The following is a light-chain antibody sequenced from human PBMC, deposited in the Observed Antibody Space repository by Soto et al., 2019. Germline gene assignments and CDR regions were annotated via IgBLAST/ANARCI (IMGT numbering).Light chain of an antibody. CDR3: QQYNSYPWT. CDR1: QNLNNW. CDR2: KAS. Sequence: DIQMTQSTSTLSACVGDRVTITCRASQNLNNWLAWFQQKPGKAPTLLIYKASGLESGVPSRFSGSGSGTEFTLTISSLQPDDFSTYYCQQYNSYPWTFGQGTKVEIK. J-gene: IGKJ1*01. V-gene: IGKV1-5*03.